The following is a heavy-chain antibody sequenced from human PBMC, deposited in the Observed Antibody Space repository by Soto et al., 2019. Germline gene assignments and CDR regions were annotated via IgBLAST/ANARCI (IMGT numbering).Heavy chain of an antibody. D-gene: IGHD7-27*01. J-gene: IGHJ6*02. V-gene: IGHV4-4*02. Sequence: QVQLQQSGPGLVKPLGTLSLTCGVSGDSITTYKWWTWVRQTPGRGLEWIGEIYDSGNTRYNPSLRSRVTISKDTSKNQLSLKLTSVTVADTAVYYCATCQLGEYYYAMDMWGQGTTVTVSS. CDR1: GDSITTYKW. CDR2: IYDSGNT. CDR3: ATCQLGEYYYAMDM.